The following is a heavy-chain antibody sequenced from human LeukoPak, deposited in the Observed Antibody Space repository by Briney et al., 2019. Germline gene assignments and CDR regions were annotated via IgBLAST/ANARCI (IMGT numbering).Heavy chain of an antibody. CDR2: INTDGSST. D-gene: IGHD2-21*02. CDR1: GFTFISYG. V-gene: IGHV3-74*01. Sequence: AGGSLRLSCAVSGFTFISYGMQWVRQAPGKGLAWVSRINTDGSSTTYADSVKGRFTISRDNVKNTLYLQMNSLRAEDTAVYYCARELPREVTLDYWGQGTLVTVGS. J-gene: IGHJ4*01. CDR3: ARELPREVTLDY.